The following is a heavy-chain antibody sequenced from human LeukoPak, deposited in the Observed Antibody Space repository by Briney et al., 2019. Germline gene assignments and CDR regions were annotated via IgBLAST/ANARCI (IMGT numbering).Heavy chain of an antibody. Sequence: GGSLRLSCAASGFTFSSYAMSWVRQAPGKGLEWVAVIWYDGSNKYYADSVKGRFTISRDNSKNTLYLQMNSLRAEDTAVYYCAREAGATYYFDYWGQGTLVTVSS. CDR3: AREAGATYYFDY. D-gene: IGHD1-26*01. J-gene: IGHJ4*02. V-gene: IGHV3-33*08. CDR1: GFTFSSYA. CDR2: IWYDGSNK.